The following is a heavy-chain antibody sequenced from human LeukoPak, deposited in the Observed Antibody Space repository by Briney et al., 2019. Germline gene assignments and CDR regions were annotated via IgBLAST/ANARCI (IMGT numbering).Heavy chain of an antibody. CDR2: ISSSSSYI. CDR3: ARDLRYYENY. D-gene: IGHD3-3*01. J-gene: IGHJ4*02. V-gene: IGHV3-21*01. Sequence: GGSLRLSCAASGFTFSSYSMNWVRQAPGEGLEWVSSISSSSSYIYYADSVKGRLTISRDNAKNSLYLQMNSLRAEDTAVYYCARDLRYYENYWGQGTLVTVSS. CDR1: GFTFSSYS.